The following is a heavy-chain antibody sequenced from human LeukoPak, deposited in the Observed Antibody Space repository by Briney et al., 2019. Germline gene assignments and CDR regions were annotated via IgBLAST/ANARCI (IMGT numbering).Heavy chain of an antibody. CDR2: ITASSIAM. D-gene: IGHD1-26*01. Sequence: GGSLRLSCAASGFTFSSYSMNWVRQAPGKGLEWVSHITASSIAMFYADSVKGRFTISRDNAKNSLYLQMNSLRDEDTAVYYCASSGSYRFDYWGQGTLVTVSS. CDR1: GFTFSSYS. J-gene: IGHJ4*02. V-gene: IGHV3-48*02. CDR3: ASSGSYRFDY.